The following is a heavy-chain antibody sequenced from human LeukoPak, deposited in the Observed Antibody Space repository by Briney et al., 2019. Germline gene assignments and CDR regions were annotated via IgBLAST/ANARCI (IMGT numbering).Heavy chain of an antibody. CDR2: ISYDGSNK. CDR1: GFTFSSYG. CDR3: ANTFCSSTWYVPDGY. J-gene: IGHJ4*02. V-gene: IGHV3-30*18. Sequence: PGGSLRLSCAASGFTFSSYGMHWVRQAPGKGLEWVAVISYDGSNKYYADSVKGRFTISRDNSKNTLYLQMNSLRAEDTAVYYCANTFCSSTWYVPDGYWGQGTLVTVSS. D-gene: IGHD6-13*01.